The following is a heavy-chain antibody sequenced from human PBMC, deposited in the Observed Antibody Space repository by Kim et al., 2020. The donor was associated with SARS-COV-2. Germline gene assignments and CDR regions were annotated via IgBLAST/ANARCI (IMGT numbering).Heavy chain of an antibody. CDR2: IYPGDSDT. V-gene: IGHV5-51*01. CDR3: ATLRYYDFWSGYYPHPHFDY. Sequence: GESLKISCKGSGYSFTSYWIGWVRQMPGKGLEWMGIIYPGDSDTRYSPSFQGQVTISADKSISTAYLQWSSLKASDTAMYYCATLRYYDFWSGYYPHPHFDYWGQGTLVTVSS. J-gene: IGHJ4*02. D-gene: IGHD3-3*01. CDR1: GYSFTSYW.